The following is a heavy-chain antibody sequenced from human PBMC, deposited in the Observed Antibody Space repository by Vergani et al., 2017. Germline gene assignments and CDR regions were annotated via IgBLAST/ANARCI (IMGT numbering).Heavy chain of an antibody. CDR1: GGPFKNSA. J-gene: IGHJ5*02. CDR3: ARDSRYCSSTSCYVGRDWFDP. V-gene: IGHV1-69*13. CDR2: IITFFGTT. D-gene: IGHD2-2*01. Sequence: QVQLVQSGAEVKKPGSSVKVSCKASGGPFKNSAFSWVRQVPGQGLEWMGRIITFFGTTDYAQKFQGRFTIIADEFTKTVDMQLSNLRSEDTAVYYCARDSRYCSSTSCYVGRDWFDPWGQGTLVTVSS.